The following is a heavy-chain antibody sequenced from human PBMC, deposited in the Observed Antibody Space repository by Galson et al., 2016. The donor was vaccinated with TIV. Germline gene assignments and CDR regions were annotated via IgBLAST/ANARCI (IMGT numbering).Heavy chain of an antibody. Sequence: SLRLSCADSRSTFSSCWMNWVRQAPGKGLEWVANINGDGTEIKYVDSVKGRFTISRDNAKNSLYLQMSNLRVEDTAIYYCAQWLGTSNSWGQGTLGTVSS. CDR3: AQWLGTSNS. J-gene: IGHJ4*02. CDR2: INGDGTEI. D-gene: IGHD6-19*01. CDR1: RSTFSSCW. V-gene: IGHV3-7*01.